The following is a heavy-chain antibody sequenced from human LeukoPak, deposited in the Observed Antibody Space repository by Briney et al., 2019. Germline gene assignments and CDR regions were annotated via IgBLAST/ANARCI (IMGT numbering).Heavy chain of an antibody. D-gene: IGHD5-18*01. V-gene: IGHV1-24*01. CDR3: ATHLPYSYGYLNY. CDR1: GYTLTELS. CDR2: FDPEDGET. J-gene: IGHJ4*02. Sequence: ASVTVSCKVSGYTLTELSMHWVRQAPGKGLEWMGGFDPEDGETIYAQKFQGRVTMTEDTSTDTAYMELSSLRSEDTAVYYCATHLPYSYGYLNYWGQGTLVTVSS.